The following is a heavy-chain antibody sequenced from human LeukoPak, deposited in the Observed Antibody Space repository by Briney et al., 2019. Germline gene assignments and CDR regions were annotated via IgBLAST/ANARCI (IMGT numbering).Heavy chain of an antibody. V-gene: IGHV1-2*06. CDR2: INPNTGGT. Sequence: ASVKVSCKASEYTLTSYYLHWVRQAPGQGLEWMGRINPNTGGTIYAQKFQGRVTMTRDTSITTAHMELRSLRSDDTAVYYCARGGELLSFSDYWGQGTLVTVPS. CDR1: EYTLTSYY. CDR3: ARGGELLSFSDY. D-gene: IGHD1-26*01. J-gene: IGHJ4*02.